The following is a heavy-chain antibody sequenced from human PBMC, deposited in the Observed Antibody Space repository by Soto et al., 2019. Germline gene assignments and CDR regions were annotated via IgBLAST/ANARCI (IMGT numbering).Heavy chain of an antibody. Sequence: GGSLRLSCAASGFTFSSYSMNWVRQAPGKGLEWVSSISSSSYIYYADSVKGRFTISRDNAKNSLYLQMNSLRAEDTAVYYCARAWDSSGYYYGYWGQGTLVTVSS. D-gene: IGHD3-22*01. J-gene: IGHJ4*02. CDR1: GFTFSSYS. V-gene: IGHV3-21*01. CDR2: ISSSSYI. CDR3: ARAWDSSGYYYGY.